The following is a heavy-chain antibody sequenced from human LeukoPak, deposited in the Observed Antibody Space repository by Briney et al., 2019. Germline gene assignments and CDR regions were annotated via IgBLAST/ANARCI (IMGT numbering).Heavy chain of an antibody. D-gene: IGHD3-3*01. CDR1: GGSFSGYY. Sequence: SETLSLTCAVYGGSFSGYYWSWIRQPPGKGLEWIGEINHSGSTNYNPSLKSRVTISVDTSKNQFSLKLSSVTAADTAVYYCARETRVLRFLEWLPDNWFDPWGQGTLVTVS. V-gene: IGHV4-34*01. CDR2: INHSGST. CDR3: ARETRVLRFLEWLPDNWFDP. J-gene: IGHJ5*01.